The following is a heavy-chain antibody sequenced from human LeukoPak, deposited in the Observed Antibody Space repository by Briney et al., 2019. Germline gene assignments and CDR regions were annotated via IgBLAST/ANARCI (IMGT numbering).Heavy chain of an antibody. CDR2: INHSGST. Sequence: PSETLSLTCAVYGGSFSGYYWSWIRQPPGKGLEWIGEINHSGSTNYNPSLKSRVTISVDTSKNQFSLKLSSVTAADTAVYYCARGSRGAAMADLGDYWGQGTLVTVSS. J-gene: IGHJ4*02. D-gene: IGHD5-18*01. CDR3: ARGSRGAAMADLGDY. V-gene: IGHV4-34*01. CDR1: GGSFSGYY.